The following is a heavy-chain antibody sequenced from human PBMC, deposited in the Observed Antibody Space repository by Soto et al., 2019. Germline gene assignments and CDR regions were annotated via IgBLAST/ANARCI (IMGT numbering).Heavy chain of an antibody. CDR2: IYSGGST. CDR1: GFTVSSNY. CDR3: ASHRESYSDDAFDI. Sequence: GGSLRLSCAASGFTVSSNYMSWVRQAPGKGLEWVSVIYSGGSTYYADSVKGRFTISRHNSKNTLYLQMNSLRAEDTAVYYCASHRESYSDDAFDIWGQGTMVTVSS. J-gene: IGHJ3*02. V-gene: IGHV3-53*04. D-gene: IGHD2-21*01.